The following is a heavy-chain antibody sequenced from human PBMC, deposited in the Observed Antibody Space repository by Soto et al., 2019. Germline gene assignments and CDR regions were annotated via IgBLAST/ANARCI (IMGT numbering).Heavy chain of an antibody. Sequence: SETLSLTCTVSGGSISSSSYYWGWIRQPPGKGLEWIGSIYYSGSTYYNPSLKSRVTISVDTSKNQFSLKLSSVTAADTAVYYCARLHYDYVWGSYRYNWFDPWGQGTLVTVSS. V-gene: IGHV4-39*01. J-gene: IGHJ5*02. CDR1: GGSISSSSYY. CDR2: IYYSGST. CDR3: ARLHYDYVWGSYRYNWFDP. D-gene: IGHD3-16*02.